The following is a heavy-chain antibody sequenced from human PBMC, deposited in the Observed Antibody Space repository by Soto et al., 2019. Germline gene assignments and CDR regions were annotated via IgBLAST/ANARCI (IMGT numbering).Heavy chain of an antibody. CDR3: ARRYGWLYFDY. V-gene: IGHV4-39*01. Sequence: ETXSLTCTVSGDSISSSNYFWGWIRQPPGKGLEWIGTIFYSGSTYYNPSLKSRVTISVDTSKNQFSLRLASVTAADTALYYCARRYGWLYFDYWGQGSLVTVSS. D-gene: IGHD6-19*01. CDR2: IFYSGST. J-gene: IGHJ4*02. CDR1: GDSISSSNYF.